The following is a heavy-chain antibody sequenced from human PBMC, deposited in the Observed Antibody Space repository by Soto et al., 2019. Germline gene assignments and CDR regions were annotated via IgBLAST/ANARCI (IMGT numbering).Heavy chain of an antibody. CDR2: ISSSSSYI. CDR3: AVERGLVVAATLDY. CDR1: GFTFSSYS. V-gene: IGHV3-21*01. Sequence: GGSLRLSCAASGFTFSSYSMNWVRQAPGKGLEWVSSISSSSSYIYYADSVKGRFTISRDNAKNSLYLQMNSLRAEDTAVYYCAVERGLVVAATLDYWGQGTLVTVSS. J-gene: IGHJ4*02. D-gene: IGHD2-15*01.